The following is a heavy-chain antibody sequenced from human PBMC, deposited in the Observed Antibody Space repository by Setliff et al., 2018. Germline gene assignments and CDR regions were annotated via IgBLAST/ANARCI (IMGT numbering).Heavy chain of an antibody. J-gene: IGHJ4*02. D-gene: IGHD2-21*02. CDR3: ARDLGHGGDSDY. V-gene: IGHV4-38-2*02. Sequence: PSETLSLTCTVSGYSISSGYIWGWIRQPPGKGLEWVGNIGHTGSINYKPSLKSRLTISRDTSKNQVSLKLNSVTATDTAVYYCARDLGHGGDSDYWGQGILVTVSS. CDR2: IGHTGSI. CDR1: GYSISSGYI.